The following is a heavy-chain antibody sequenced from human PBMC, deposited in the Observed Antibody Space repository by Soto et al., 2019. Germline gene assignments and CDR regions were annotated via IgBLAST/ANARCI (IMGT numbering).Heavy chain of an antibody. J-gene: IGHJ4*02. CDR3: GKERRGSGWSVCDF. V-gene: IGHV3-23*01. Sequence: VQLLESGGGLVQPGGSLRLSCAASGFIFRDYAMNWVRQAPGKGLEWVSDISGSGDSARYADSVKGRFTISRDNSRDTLDLHMNSLRVDDKAVYYCGKERRGSGWSVCDFWGQGDLVTGSS. CDR2: ISGSGDSA. CDR1: GFIFRDYA. D-gene: IGHD6-19*01.